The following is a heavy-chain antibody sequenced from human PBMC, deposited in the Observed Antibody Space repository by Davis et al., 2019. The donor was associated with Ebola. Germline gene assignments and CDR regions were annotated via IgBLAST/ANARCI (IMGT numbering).Heavy chain of an antibody. CDR3: ARGPLGIFDY. D-gene: IGHD7-27*01. Sequence: MPSETLSLTCAVSGGSISSSNWWSWVRQPPGKGLEWIGEIYHSGSTNYNPSLKSRVTISVDTSKNQFSLKLSSVTAADTAVYYCARGPLGIFDYWGQGTLVTVSS. CDR2: IYHSGST. J-gene: IGHJ4*02. CDR1: GGSISSSNW. V-gene: IGHV4-4*02.